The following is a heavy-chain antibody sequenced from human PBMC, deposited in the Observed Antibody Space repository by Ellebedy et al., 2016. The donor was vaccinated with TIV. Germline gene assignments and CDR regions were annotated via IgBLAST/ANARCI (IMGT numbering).Heavy chain of an antibody. D-gene: IGHD3-3*01. CDR1: GFTFRRHG. J-gene: IGHJ6*02. CDR2: IWYDGSDQ. V-gene: IGHV3-33*06. Sequence: PGGSLRLSCAASGFTFRRHGMHWVRQAPGKGLEWVAVIWYDGSDQYYADSVKGRFTVSRDNYKNTLYLQMNSLRAEDTAVYYCAKEGESRSGQIWGVDVWGQGTTVTVSS. CDR3: AKEGESRSGQIWGVDV.